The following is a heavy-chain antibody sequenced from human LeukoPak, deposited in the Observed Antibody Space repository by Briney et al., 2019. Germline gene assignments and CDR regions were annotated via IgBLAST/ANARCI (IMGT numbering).Heavy chain of an antibody. CDR3: VRVYYGDF. CDR2: ISAYNGNT. J-gene: IGHJ4*02. CDR1: GGTFSSYA. Sequence: ASVKVSCKASGGTFSSYAISWVRQAPGQGLEWMGWISAYNGNTNYAQKLQGRVTMTTDTSTSTAYMELRSLRSDDTAVYYCVRVYYGDFWGQGTLVTVSS. V-gene: IGHV1-18*01.